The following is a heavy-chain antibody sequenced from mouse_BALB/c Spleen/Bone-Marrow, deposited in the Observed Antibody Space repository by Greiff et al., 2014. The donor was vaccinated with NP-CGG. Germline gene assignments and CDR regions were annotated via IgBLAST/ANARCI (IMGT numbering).Heavy chain of an antibody. V-gene: IGHV1-67*01. D-gene: IGHD1-2*01. CDR1: GYTFTGYA. Sequence: QVQLKGSGPELVRPGVSVKISCKGFGYTFTGYAIHWGKQSHAKTLEWIGVISSYSGNTNYNQKFKGRATMTVDKTSSTAYMELARLTSEDSAIYYCASTAGTQYDYFAYWGQGTTLTVSS. CDR2: ISSYSGNT. CDR3: ASTAGTQYDYFAY. J-gene: IGHJ2*01.